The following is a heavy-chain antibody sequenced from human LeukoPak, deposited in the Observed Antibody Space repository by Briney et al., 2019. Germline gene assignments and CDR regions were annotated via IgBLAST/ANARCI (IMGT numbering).Heavy chain of an antibody. J-gene: IGHJ4*02. CDR2: VNHSGST. V-gene: IGHV4-34*01. CDR3: ARGRLRYYDRNYFDN. CDR1: GGSFSGYY. D-gene: IGHD3-22*01. Sequence: PSETLSLTCAVYGGSFSGYYWSWIRQPPGKGLEWIGEVNHSGSTNYSPSLKSRVTISVDTSKNQFSLKLSSVTAADTAVYYCARGRLRYYDRNYFDNWGQGTLVTVSS.